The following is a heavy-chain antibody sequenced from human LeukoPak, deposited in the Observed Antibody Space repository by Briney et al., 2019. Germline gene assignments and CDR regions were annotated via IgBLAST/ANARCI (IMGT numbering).Heavy chain of an antibody. CDR2: IYSGGST. V-gene: IGHV3-53*01. Sequence: GGSLRLSCAASGFTVSSNYMSWVRQASVKGLEWVSVIYSGGSTYYADSVKGRFTISRDNSKNTLYLQMNSLRAEDTAVYYCARDYDSSGYFDYWGQGTLVTVSS. CDR3: ARDYDSSGYFDY. J-gene: IGHJ4*02. CDR1: GFTVSSNY. D-gene: IGHD3-22*01.